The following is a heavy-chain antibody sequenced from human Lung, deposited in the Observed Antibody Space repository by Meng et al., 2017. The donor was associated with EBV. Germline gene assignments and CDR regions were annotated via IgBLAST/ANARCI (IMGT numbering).Heavy chain of an antibody. V-gene: IGHV4-61*02. D-gene: IGHD3-22*01. CDR1: GGSISSGGYY. CDR2: IYTSGST. CDR3: ARALFDYYDSSGYYDY. J-gene: IGHJ4*02. Sequence: QVQLQGAGPGLLNPSQTLSLTCTASGGSISSGGYYWSWIRQPAGKGLEWIGRIYTSGSTNYNPSLKSRVTISVDTSKNQFSLKLSSVTAADTAVYYCARALFDYYDSSGYYDYWGQGTLVTVSS.